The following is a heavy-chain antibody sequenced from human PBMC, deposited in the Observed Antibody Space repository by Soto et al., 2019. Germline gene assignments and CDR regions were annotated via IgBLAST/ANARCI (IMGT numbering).Heavy chain of an antibody. CDR1: GFTFSSYW. CDR3: ARGRLAAAGRNHYYYYGMDV. D-gene: IGHD6-13*01. CDR2: IKQDGSEK. J-gene: IGHJ6*02. Sequence: EVQLVESGGGLVQPGGSLRLSCAASGFTFSSYWMSWVRQAPGKGLEWVVNIKQDGSEKYYVDSVKGRFTISRDNAKNSLYLQMNSLRAEDTAVYYCARGRLAAAGRNHYYYYGMDVWGQGTTVTVSS. V-gene: IGHV3-7*01.